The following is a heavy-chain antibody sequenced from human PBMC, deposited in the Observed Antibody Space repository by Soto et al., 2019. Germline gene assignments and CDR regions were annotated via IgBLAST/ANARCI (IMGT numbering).Heavy chain of an antibody. CDR3: ARGGHVVVVTAALDY. D-gene: IGHD2-21*02. J-gene: IGHJ4*02. V-gene: IGHV1-46*01. Sequence: QVQLVQSGAEVKKPGASVKVSCKASGDTFTDYYIHWVRQAPGQGLEWMGTVNPSGGHTTYAQHFLGQRPTTRDTSTNPLYMGLTSLTSEDTAVYYCARGGHVVVVTAALDYWGQGTLVTVSS. CDR1: GDTFTDYY. CDR2: VNPSGGHT.